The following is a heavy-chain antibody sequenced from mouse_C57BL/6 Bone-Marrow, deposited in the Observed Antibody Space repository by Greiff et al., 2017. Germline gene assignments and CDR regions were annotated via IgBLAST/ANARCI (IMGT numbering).Heavy chain of an antibody. V-gene: IGHV1-64*01. CDR2: MHPNGGSP. CDR1: GYTFTNYW. Sequence: VQLQQPGAELVKPGASVKLSCKASGYTFTNYWMHWVKQRPGQGLEWIGMMHPNGGSPDYNEKFKSEATLSVDKSSRTAYMELNSLTSEDSAVYYCARSYDYDDYTMDYWGQGTSVTVSP. D-gene: IGHD2-4*01. CDR3: ARSYDYDDYTMDY. J-gene: IGHJ4*01.